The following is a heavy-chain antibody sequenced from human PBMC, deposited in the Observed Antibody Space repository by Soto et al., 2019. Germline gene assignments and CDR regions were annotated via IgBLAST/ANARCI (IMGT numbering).Heavy chain of an antibody. CDR3: ARPYYYDSSGSLKYYYYGMDV. CDR1: GGTFSSYA. J-gene: IGHJ6*02. D-gene: IGHD3-22*01. CDR2: IIPIFGTA. Sequence: RASVKVSCKASGGTFSSYAISWVRQAPGQGLEWMGGIIPIFGTANYAQKFQGRVTITADESTSTAYMELSSLRSEDTAVYYCARPYYYDSSGSLKYYYYGMDVWGQGTTVTVSS. V-gene: IGHV1-69*13.